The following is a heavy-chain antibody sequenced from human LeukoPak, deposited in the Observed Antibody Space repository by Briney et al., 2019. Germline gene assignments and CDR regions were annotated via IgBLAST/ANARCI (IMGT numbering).Heavy chain of an antibody. J-gene: IGHJ4*02. V-gene: IGHV3-21*01. CDR3: ASTGVSNYYDSSGYLN. Sequence: GGSLRLSCAASGFTFSTYGMNWVRQPPGKGLEWVSSISDTSSYIYYADSVQGRFTISRDNAKNSLHLQMNSLRAEDTAVYYCASTGVSNYYDSSGYLNWGQGTLVTVSS. CDR1: GFTFSTYG. CDR2: ISDTSSYI. D-gene: IGHD3-22*01.